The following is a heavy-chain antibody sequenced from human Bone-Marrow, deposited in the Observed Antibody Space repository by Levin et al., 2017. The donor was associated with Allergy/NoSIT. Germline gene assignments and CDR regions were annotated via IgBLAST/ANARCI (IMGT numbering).Heavy chain of an antibody. D-gene: IGHD3-10*01. V-gene: IGHV3-30*04. CDR3: AREGPISGSYYLDY. CDR1: GFTFSSYA. Sequence: GGSLRLSCAASGFTFSSYAMHWVRQAPGKGLEWVAVISYDGSNKYYADSVKGRFTISRDNSKNTLYLQMNSLRAEDTAVYYCAREGPISGSYYLDYWGQGTLVTVSS. J-gene: IGHJ4*02. CDR2: ISYDGSNK.